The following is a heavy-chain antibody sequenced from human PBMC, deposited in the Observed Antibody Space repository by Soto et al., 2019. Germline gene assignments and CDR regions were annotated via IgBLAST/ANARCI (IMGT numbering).Heavy chain of an antibody. J-gene: IGHJ5*02. V-gene: IGHV4-30-4*01. CDR3: ARDRGSTWMYKWFDP. CDR2: IYYSGST. Sequence: SETLSLTCTVSGGSISSADYYWSWIRRPPGKGLEWIGHIYYSGSTYYNPSLKSRVIMSVETSKNQFSLTLSSVTAADTAMYFCARDRGSTWMYKWFDPWGQGTQVTVSS. D-gene: IGHD6-13*01. CDR1: GGSISSADYY.